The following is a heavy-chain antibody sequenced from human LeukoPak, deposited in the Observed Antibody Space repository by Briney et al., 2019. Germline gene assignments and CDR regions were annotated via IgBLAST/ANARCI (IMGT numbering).Heavy chain of an antibody. D-gene: IGHD2-2*01. J-gene: IGHJ4*02. CDR2: IYYSGST. Sequence: PSETLSLTCTVSGGSISSSSYYWGWIRQPPGKGLEWIVSIYYSGSTYYNPSLKSRVTISVDTSKNQFSLKLSSVTAADTAVYYCARTFSHIVVVPAAMPGYYFDYWGQGTLVTVSS. V-gene: IGHV4-39*01. CDR1: GGSISSSSYY. CDR3: ARTFSHIVVVPAAMPGYYFDY.